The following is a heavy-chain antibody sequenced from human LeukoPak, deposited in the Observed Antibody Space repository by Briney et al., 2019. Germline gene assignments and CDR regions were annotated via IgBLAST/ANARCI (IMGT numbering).Heavy chain of an antibody. CDR2: IIPIFGTA. J-gene: IGHJ6*02. Sequence: SVQVSCKASGGTFSSYAISWVRQAPGQGLEWMGGIIPIFGTANYAQKFQGRVTITADESTSTAYMELSSLRSEDTAVYYCARVRRWGYSSGWSLTYYYGMDVWGQGTTVTVSS. D-gene: IGHD6-19*01. V-gene: IGHV1-69*13. CDR1: GGTFSSYA. CDR3: ARVRRWGYSSGWSLTYYYGMDV.